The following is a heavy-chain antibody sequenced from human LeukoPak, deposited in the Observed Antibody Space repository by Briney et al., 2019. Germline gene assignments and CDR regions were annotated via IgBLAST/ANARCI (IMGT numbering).Heavy chain of an antibody. CDR3: ARESKVTTVINT. CDR2: VIPILGIA. CDR1: GGTFSSYA. D-gene: IGHD4-17*01. J-gene: IGHJ5*02. V-gene: IGHV1-69*04. Sequence: SVKVSCKASGGTFSSYAISWVRQAPGQGLEWMGRVIPILGIANYAQKFQGRVTITADKSTSTAYMELSSLRSEDTAVYYCARESKVTTVINTWGQGTLVTVSS.